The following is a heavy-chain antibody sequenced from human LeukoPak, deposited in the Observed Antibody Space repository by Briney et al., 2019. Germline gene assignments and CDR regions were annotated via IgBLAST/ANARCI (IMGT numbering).Heavy chain of an antibody. CDR2: ISYDGFNK. CDR1: GFIFSNYG. CDR3: AELGITMIGGV. D-gene: IGHD3-10*02. J-gene: IGHJ6*04. Sequence: GGSLRLSCAASGFIFSNYGMHWVRQAPGKGLEWVADISYDGFNKKYVESVEGRFTISRDNAKNSLYLQMNSLRAEDTAVYYCAELGITMIGGVWGKGTTVTISS. V-gene: IGHV3-30*18.